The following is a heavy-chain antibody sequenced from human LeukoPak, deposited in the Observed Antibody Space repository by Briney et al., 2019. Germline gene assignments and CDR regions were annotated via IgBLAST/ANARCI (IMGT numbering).Heavy chain of an antibody. CDR3: AKDELRYCGSTSCCSPDY. CDR2: IRYDGSNK. J-gene: IGHJ4*02. CDR1: GFTLSSYG. Sequence: GGSLRLSCAASGFTLSSYGMHWVRQAPGKGLEWVAFIRYDGSNKYFADSVKGRFTISRDNSKNTLYLQMNSLRAEDTAVYYCAKDELRYCGSTSCCSPDYWGQGTLVTVSS. D-gene: IGHD2-2*01. V-gene: IGHV3-30*02.